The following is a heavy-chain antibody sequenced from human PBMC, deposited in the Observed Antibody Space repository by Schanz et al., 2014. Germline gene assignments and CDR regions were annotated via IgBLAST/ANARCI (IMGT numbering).Heavy chain of an antibody. D-gene: IGHD1-26*01. CDR2: IWYDGSNK. V-gene: IGHV3-33*01. J-gene: IGHJ4*02. Sequence: QVQLVESGGGVVQPGRSLRLSCAASGFTFSSYGMHWVRQAPGKGLEWVAVIWYDGSNKYYADSVKGRFTISRDNSKTTLLVQMSSLRAEDAAVYYCARDHTTESYYSAGPPIDYWGQGPLLTVSS. CDR1: GFTFSSYG. CDR3: ARDHTTESYYSAGPPIDY.